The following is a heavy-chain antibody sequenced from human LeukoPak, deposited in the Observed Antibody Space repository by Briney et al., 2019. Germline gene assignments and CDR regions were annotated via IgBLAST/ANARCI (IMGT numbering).Heavy chain of an antibody. CDR2: INPNSGGT. CDR1: GYTFTGYY. Sequence: ASVKVSCKASGYTFTGYYMHWVRQAPGQGLEWMGWINPNSGGTNYAQKFQGRVTMTRDTSISTAHMELSRLRSDDTAVYYCARETGGTMIVVVITGYFDYWGQGTLVTVSS. J-gene: IGHJ4*02. D-gene: IGHD3-22*01. CDR3: ARETGGTMIVVVITGYFDY. V-gene: IGHV1-2*02.